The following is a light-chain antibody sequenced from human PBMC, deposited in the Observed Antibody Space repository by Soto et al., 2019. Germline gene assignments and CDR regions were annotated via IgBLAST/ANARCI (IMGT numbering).Light chain of an antibody. V-gene: IGKV1-5*03. Sequence: DIEILEAPPFLYGSVGYRFTITCRASQTISSWLAWYQQKPLKAPKLLIYKASTLKSGVPSRFSGSGSGTEFTLTISSLQPDDFATYYCQHYNSYSEAFGQGTSGDIK. CDR3: QHYNSYSEA. CDR1: QTISSW. J-gene: IGKJ1*01. CDR2: KAS.